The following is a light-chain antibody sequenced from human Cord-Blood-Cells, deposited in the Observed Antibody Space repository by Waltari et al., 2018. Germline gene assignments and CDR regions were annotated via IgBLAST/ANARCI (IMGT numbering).Light chain of an antibody. CDR3: SSYTSSSTWV. J-gene: IGLJ3*02. Sequence: QSALTQPASVSGSPGQSITISCTGTSSDVGGYYYVSWYQQHPAKAPKLMIYDVSKRRSGGSNRFSGSKSGNTASLTISGLQAEDEADYYCSSYTSSSTWVFGGGTKLTVL. CDR1: SSDVGGYYY. V-gene: IGLV2-14*01. CDR2: DVS.